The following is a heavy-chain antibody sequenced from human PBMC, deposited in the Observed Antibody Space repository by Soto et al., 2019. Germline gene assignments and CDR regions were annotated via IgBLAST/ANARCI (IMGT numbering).Heavy chain of an antibody. D-gene: IGHD6-19*01. J-gene: IGHJ3*02. CDR1: GFTFSSYS. CDR3: ARASTRYRSGWTDAFDI. Sequence: EVQLVESGGGLVQPGGSLRLSCAASGFTFSSYSMNWVRQAPGKGLEWVSYISSSSSTIYYADSVKGRFTISRDNAKNSLYLQMNSLRAEDTAVYYCARASTRYRSGWTDAFDIWGQGTMVTVSS. CDR2: ISSSSSTI. V-gene: IGHV3-48*01.